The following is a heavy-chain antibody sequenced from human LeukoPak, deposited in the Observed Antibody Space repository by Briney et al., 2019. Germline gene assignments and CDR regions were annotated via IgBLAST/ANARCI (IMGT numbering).Heavy chain of an antibody. J-gene: IGHJ4*02. CDR1: GGSISSGTYY. V-gene: IGHV4-61*02. Sequence: PSQTLSLTCTVSGGSISSGTYYWSWIRQPAGKGLEWIGRIYTSGSTNYNPSLKSRVTMSVDTSKNQFSLKLSSVTAADTAVYYCARGTRTRGFDYWGQGTLVTVSS. CDR3: ARGTRTRGFDY. CDR2: IYTSGST. D-gene: IGHD1-1*01.